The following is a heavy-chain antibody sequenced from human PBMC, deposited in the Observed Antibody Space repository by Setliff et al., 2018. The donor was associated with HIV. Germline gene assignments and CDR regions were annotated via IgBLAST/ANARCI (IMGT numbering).Heavy chain of an antibody. J-gene: IGHJ4*02. CDR2: ISGYNANT. D-gene: IGHD3-3*01. V-gene: IGHV1-18*01. CDR3: ARAPRGDFWSGKDYFDY. CDR1: GYSFSTYG. Sequence: ASVKVSCKASGYSFSTYGISWMRQAPGQGLEWLGWISGYNANTNYAQNLQGKVIMTTDTSTSTAYMEVRSLTSDDTAVYFCARAPRGDFWSGKDYFDYWGRGTLVTV.